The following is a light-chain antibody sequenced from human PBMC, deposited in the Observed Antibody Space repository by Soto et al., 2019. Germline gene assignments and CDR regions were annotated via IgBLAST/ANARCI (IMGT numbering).Light chain of an antibody. CDR3: QQYNSYSVT. V-gene: IGKV1-5*01. CDR1: QSISSW. J-gene: IGKJ1*01. CDR2: DAF. Sequence: DIQMTQSPSTLSASVGDRVTITCRASQSISSWLVWYQQTPGKAPKLLIYDAFSLESGVPSRFSGSGSGTEFTLTISSLQPDDFATYYCQQYNSYSVTFGQGTKVDIK.